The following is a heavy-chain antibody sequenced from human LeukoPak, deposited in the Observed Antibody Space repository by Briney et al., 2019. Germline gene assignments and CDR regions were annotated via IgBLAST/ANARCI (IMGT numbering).Heavy chain of an antibody. D-gene: IGHD2-2*01. CDR3: ARSSTSFPLFDP. CDR2: ISAYNGNK. V-gene: IGHV1-18*01. J-gene: IGHJ5*02. CDR1: GYTFTSYG. Sequence: ASEKVSCKASGYTFTSYGISWVRQAPGQGLEWMGWISAYNGNKNYAQKLQGRVTMTTDASTSTDYMELRSLRSDDTAVYYCARSSTSFPLFDPWSQGTLVTVSS.